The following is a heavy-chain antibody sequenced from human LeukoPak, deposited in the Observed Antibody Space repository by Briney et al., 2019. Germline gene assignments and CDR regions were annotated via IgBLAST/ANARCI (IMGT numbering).Heavy chain of an antibody. CDR3: ARAVGASSAFDI. CDR2: ISSSSSYI. J-gene: IGHJ3*02. D-gene: IGHD1-26*01. V-gene: IGHV3-21*01. CDR1: GFTFSSYS. Sequence: GGSLRLSCAASGFTFSSYSMNWVRQAPGKGLEWVSSISSSSSYIYYADSVKGRYTISRDNAKNSLYLQMNSLRAEDTAVYYCARAVGASSAFDIWGQGTMVTVSS.